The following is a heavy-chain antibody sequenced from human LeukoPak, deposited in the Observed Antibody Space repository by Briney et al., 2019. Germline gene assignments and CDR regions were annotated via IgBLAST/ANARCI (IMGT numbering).Heavy chain of an antibody. CDR3: ARHDYGDPAGWFDP. Sequence: SETLSLTCTVSGGSLTNYYWTWLRQPPGKGLEWIGYIDYSGRANYSPSLKSRVTISLDTSNNQFSLKFNSVTAADTAVYYCARHDYGDPAGWFDPWGQGTLVTVSS. V-gene: IGHV4-59*03. D-gene: IGHD4-17*01. J-gene: IGHJ5*02. CDR2: IDYSGRA. CDR1: GGSLTNYY.